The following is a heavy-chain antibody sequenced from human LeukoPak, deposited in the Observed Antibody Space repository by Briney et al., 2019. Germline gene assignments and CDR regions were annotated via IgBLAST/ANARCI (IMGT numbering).Heavy chain of an antibody. CDR1: GGTFSSYA. D-gene: IGHD3-10*02. CDR2: IIPIFGTA. Sequence: ASVKVSFKASGGTFSSYAISWVRQAPGRGLEWMGGIIPIFGTANYAQKFQGRVTITADESTSTAYMELSSLRSEDTAVYYCARGVLTIFWSADAFDIWGQGTMVTVSS. V-gene: IGHV1-69*01. J-gene: IGHJ3*02. CDR3: ARGVLTIFWSADAFDI.